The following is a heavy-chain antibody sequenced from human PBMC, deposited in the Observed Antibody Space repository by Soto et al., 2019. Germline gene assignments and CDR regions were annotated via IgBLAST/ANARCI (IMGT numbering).Heavy chain of an antibody. J-gene: IGHJ4*02. CDR2: LLTTEVP. CDR3: ARDRVGDGAYSLDF. D-gene: IGHD3-16*01. Sequence: DVHLVESGGGLSQPGGSLGVSCTASGLGGDKLGWVRQAPGKGLEWVALLLTTEVPQYADSVKCRFSVSRDSSTNTQYLQMSSMTVDDTAVYYCARDRVGDGAYSLDFWAQGVLVSVSS. CDR1: GLGGDK. V-gene: IGHV3-53*01.